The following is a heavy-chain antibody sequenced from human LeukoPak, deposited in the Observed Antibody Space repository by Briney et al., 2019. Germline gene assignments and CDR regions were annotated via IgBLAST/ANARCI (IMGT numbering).Heavy chain of an antibody. CDR1: GFTFSSYW. CDR2: INQDGSEK. V-gene: IGHV3-7*01. J-gene: IGHJ4*02. CDR3: ARWQWLGNFDL. Sequence: GGSLRLSCAASGFTFSSYWMSWVRQAPGKGLEWVANINQDGSEKYYVDSVKGRFTISRDNAKNSLYLQMSSLRAEDTAVYYCARWQWLGNFDLWGQGTLVTVSS. D-gene: IGHD6-19*01.